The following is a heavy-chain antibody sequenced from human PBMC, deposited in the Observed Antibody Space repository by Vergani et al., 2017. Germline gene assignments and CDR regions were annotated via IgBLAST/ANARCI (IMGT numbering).Heavy chain of an antibody. V-gene: IGHV4-61*02. Sequence: QVQLQESGPGLVKPSQTLSLTCTVSGGSISSGSYYWSWIRQPAGKGLEWIGRIYTSGSTNYNPSLKSRVTISVDTSKNQCSLKLSSVTAADTAVYYCASHGGSGYYNFDYWGQGTLVTVSS. CDR1: GGSISSGSYY. D-gene: IGHD3-22*01. CDR3: ASHGGSGYYNFDY. J-gene: IGHJ4*02. CDR2: IYTSGST.